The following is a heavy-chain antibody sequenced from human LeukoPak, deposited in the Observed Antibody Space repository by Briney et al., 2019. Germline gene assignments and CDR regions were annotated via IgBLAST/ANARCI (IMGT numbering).Heavy chain of an antibody. CDR3: ARAVGSSGYYYAYYFDY. D-gene: IGHD3-22*01. Sequence: SETLSLTCAVSGGSISSGGYSWSWIRXXXXXXXXWXGXXXHSGSTYYNPSLKSRVTISVDRSKNQFSLKLSSVTAADTAVYYCARAVGSSGYYYAYYFDYWGQGTLVTVSS. V-gene: IGHV4-30-2*01. CDR1: GGSISSGGYS. J-gene: IGHJ4*02. CDR2: XXHSGST.